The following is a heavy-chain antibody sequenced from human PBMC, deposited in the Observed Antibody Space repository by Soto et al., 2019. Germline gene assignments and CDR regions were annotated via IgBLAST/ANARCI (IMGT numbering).Heavy chain of an antibody. D-gene: IGHD3-9*01. J-gene: IGHJ5*02. Sequence: GGSLRLSCAASEFTISSYSMNWVRQAPGKWLEWFSYISSSRRTIXXADSVEGRXTMSRYNAKNSXYLQMXGLRAEDTDXYYCAREADILNWVVPWAQGTLVTVSS. CDR1: EFTISSYS. CDR2: ISSSRRTI. CDR3: AREADILNWVVP. V-gene: IGHV3-48*01.